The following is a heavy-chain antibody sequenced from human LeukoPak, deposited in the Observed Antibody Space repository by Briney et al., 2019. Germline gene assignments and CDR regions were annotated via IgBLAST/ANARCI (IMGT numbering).Heavy chain of an antibody. CDR2: IRGSGGRT. CDR3: AKDRSRYSYGSAFDI. D-gene: IGHD5-18*01. V-gene: IGHV3-23*01. J-gene: IGHJ3*02. Sequence: PGGSLRLSCAASGFTFSSYAMSWVRQAPGKGLEWVSGIRGSGGRTYYADSVKGRVTISRDNSKNTLYLQMNSLRAEDTAVYYCAKDRSRYSYGSAFDIWGQGTMVTVSS. CDR1: GFTFSSYA.